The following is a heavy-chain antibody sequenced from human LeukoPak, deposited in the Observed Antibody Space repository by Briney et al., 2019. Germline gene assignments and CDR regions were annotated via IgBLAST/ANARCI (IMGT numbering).Heavy chain of an antibody. Sequence: SVKVSCKASGGTFSSYAISWVRQAPGQGLEWMGGIIPIFGTANYAQKFQGRVTITTDESTSTAYMELSSLRSEDTAVYYCARSDRNDFWSGYHSYYYMDVWGKGTTVTVSS. J-gene: IGHJ6*03. CDR3: ARSDRNDFWSGYHSYYYMDV. V-gene: IGHV1-69*05. CDR1: GGTFSSYA. CDR2: IIPIFGTA. D-gene: IGHD3-3*01.